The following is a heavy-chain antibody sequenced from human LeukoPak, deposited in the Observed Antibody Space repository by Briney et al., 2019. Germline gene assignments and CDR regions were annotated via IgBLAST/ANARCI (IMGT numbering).Heavy chain of an antibody. J-gene: IGHJ5*02. Sequence: ASVKVSCKASEYTFTGYYMHWVRQARGQRLEWMGWINPNSGGTNYAQKFQGRVTMTRDTSISTAYMELSRLRSDDTAVYYCARESPDWFDPWGQGTLVTVSS. CDR1: EYTFTGYY. CDR3: ARESPDWFDP. V-gene: IGHV1-2*02. CDR2: INPNSGGT.